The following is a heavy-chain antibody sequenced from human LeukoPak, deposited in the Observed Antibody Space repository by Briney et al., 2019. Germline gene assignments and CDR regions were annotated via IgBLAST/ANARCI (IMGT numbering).Heavy chain of an antibody. J-gene: IGHJ6*02. CDR1: GFTFSSYG. Sequence: GGSLRLSCAASGFTFSSYGMHWVRQAPGKGLEWVAVIWYDGSNKCYADSVKGRFTISRDNSKNTLYLQMNSLRAEDTAVYYCARDAGYSYGYYYYYGMDVWGQGTTVTVSS. CDR2: IWYDGSNK. CDR3: ARDAGYSYGYYYYYGMDV. V-gene: IGHV3-33*01. D-gene: IGHD5-18*01.